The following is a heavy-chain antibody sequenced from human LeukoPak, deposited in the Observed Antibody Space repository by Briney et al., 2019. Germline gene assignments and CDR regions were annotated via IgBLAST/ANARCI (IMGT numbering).Heavy chain of an antibody. Sequence: GGSLRLSCAASGFTFSSYGMSWVRQAPGKGLEWVSAISGSGGSTYYADSVKGRFTISRDNSKNTLYLQMNSLRAEDTAVYYCAKGPRGPRGIVVVPAAPPADHWGQGTLVTVSS. J-gene: IGHJ4*02. D-gene: IGHD2-2*01. CDR3: AKGPRGPRGIVVVPAAPPADH. CDR1: GFTFSSYG. CDR2: ISGSGGST. V-gene: IGHV3-23*01.